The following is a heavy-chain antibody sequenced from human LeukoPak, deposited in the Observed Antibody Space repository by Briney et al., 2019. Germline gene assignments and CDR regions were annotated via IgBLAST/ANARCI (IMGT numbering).Heavy chain of an antibody. D-gene: IGHD6-19*01. Sequence: GGSLRLSCAASGFTFSSYGMHWVRQAPGKGLEWVAVISYDGSNKYYADSVKGRLTISRDNSKNTLYLQMNSLRAEDTAVYYCAKDRGIAVAAYNWFDPWGQGTLVTVSS. CDR2: ISYDGSNK. CDR1: GFTFSSYG. V-gene: IGHV3-30*18. J-gene: IGHJ5*02. CDR3: AKDRGIAVAAYNWFDP.